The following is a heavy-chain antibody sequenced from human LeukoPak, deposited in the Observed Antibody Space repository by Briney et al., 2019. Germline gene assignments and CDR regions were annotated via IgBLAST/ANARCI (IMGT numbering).Heavy chain of an antibody. Sequence: GGSLRLSCAASGFTFSSYWMNWARQAPGKGLEWASGISWNSDIIAYADSVKGRFTISRDNANDSLYLQMKSLRAEDTALYYCAKDCGFSAYSTGWSPNCYGMDVWGQGTTVTVSS. CDR2: ISWNSDII. CDR1: GFTFSSYW. V-gene: IGHV3-9*01. D-gene: IGHD6-19*01. CDR3: AKDCGFSAYSTGWSPNCYGMDV. J-gene: IGHJ6*02.